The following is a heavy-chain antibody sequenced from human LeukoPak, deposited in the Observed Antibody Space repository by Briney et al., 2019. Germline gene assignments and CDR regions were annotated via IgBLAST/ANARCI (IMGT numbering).Heavy chain of an antibody. J-gene: IGHJ4*02. D-gene: IGHD3-10*01. Sequence: GGSLRLSCAASGFNFSDYCMNWIRQAPGKGLEWVSSISSSGSIIYYADSVKGRFTISRDNAKNSLYLHVTSLRTEDTAVYYCARDDTVRGVIMNYWGQGTLVTVSS. CDR3: ARDDTVRGVIMNY. V-gene: IGHV3-11*01. CDR2: ISSSGSII. CDR1: GFNFSDYC.